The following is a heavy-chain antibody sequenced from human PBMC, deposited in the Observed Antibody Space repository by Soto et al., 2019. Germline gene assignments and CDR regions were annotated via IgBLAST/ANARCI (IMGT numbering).Heavy chain of an antibody. CDR3: ARRRYCGYDCYHKHYYGMDV. CDR1: GDTFSSYA. Sequence: QVQLVQSGAELKKTGSSVKVSCRASGDTFSSYAVNWVRQAPGRGLEWMGRIITVLGTTDYAQNFKGRLTIPEDKSTKTVYMELSSLRSDDTAVYYCARRRYCGYDCYHKHYYGMDVWGQGTTVTVAS. J-gene: IGHJ6*02. D-gene: IGHD2-21*01. CDR2: IITVLGTT. V-gene: IGHV1-69*08.